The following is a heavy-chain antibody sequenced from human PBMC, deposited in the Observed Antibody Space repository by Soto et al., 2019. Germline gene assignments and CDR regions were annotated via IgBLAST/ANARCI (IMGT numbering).Heavy chain of an antibody. Sequence: GGSLRLSCAASGFTFSSYSMNWVRQAPGKGLEYVSSISSRSSSIYYANSVKGRFTISRDNSKNTLYLQMGSLRAEDMAVYYCARDSSGWYKDAFDIWGQGTMVTVSS. CDR1: GFTFSSYS. J-gene: IGHJ3*02. D-gene: IGHD6-19*01. CDR2: ISSRSSSI. CDR3: ARDSSGWYKDAFDI. V-gene: IGHV3-64*01.